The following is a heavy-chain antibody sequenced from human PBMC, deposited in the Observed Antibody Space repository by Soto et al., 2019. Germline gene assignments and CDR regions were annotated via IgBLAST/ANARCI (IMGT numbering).Heavy chain of an antibody. CDR2: ISGSGGST. Sequence: GGSLRLSCAASGFTFNSYAMSWVRQAPGKGLEWVSAISGSGGSTYYADSVKGRFAISRDNSKNTLYLQMNSLRAEDTAVYYCAKRVDGYNLYWGQGTLVTVSS. CDR1: GFTFNSYA. CDR3: AKRVDGYNLY. V-gene: IGHV3-23*01. J-gene: IGHJ4*02. D-gene: IGHD5-12*01.